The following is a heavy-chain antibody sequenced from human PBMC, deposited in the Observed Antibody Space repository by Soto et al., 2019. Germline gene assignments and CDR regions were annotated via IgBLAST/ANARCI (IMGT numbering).Heavy chain of an antibody. D-gene: IGHD3-10*01. CDR2: IYYSGST. V-gene: IGHV4-31*03. Sequence: SETLSLTCTVSGGSISSGGYYWSWIRQHPGKGLEWIGYIYYSGSTYYNPSLKSRVTISVDTSKNQFSLKLSSVTAADTAVYYCARSAYYYGSGSYYNRAFDIWGQGTMVTVSS. CDR3: ARSAYYYGSGSYYNRAFDI. J-gene: IGHJ3*02. CDR1: GGSISSGGYY.